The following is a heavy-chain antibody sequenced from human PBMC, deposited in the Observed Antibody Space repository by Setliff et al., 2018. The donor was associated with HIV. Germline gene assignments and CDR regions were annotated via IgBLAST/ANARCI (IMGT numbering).Heavy chain of an antibody. V-gene: IGHV4-59*05. D-gene: IGHD6-13*01. CDR3: ARHHPGGIAAVGLDY. Sequence: SETLSLTCTVSGGSISNYFWSWVRQTPGKGLEWIGSIYYSGSSYYNPSLKSRVTISVDTSKNQFSLKLSSVTAPDTAVYYCARHHPGGIAAVGLDYWGQGTLVTVSS. CDR1: GGSISNYF. CDR2: IYYSGSS. J-gene: IGHJ4*02.